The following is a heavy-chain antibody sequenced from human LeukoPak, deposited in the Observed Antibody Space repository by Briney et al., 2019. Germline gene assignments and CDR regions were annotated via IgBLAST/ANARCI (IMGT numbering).Heavy chain of an antibody. CDR2: INPNSGGT. Sequence: ASVKVSCKASGYTFSGYYMHWVRQAPGQGLEWMGWINPNSGGTNYAQKFQGRVTMTRDTSISTAYMELSRLRSDDTAVYYCARTKGLAAAGVDYWGQGTLVTVSS. V-gene: IGHV1-2*02. J-gene: IGHJ4*02. CDR1: GYTFSGYY. CDR3: ARTKGLAAAGVDY. D-gene: IGHD6-13*01.